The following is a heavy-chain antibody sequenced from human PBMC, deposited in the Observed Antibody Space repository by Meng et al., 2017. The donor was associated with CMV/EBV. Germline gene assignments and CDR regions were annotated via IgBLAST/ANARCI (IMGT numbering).Heavy chain of an antibody. CDR3: ARFVGYCSSTSCYPKRGLVDY. V-gene: IGHV1-2*02. J-gene: IGHJ4*02. D-gene: IGHD2-2*01. CDR1: GYTFTGYY. CDR2: TNPNSGGT. Sequence: ASVKVSCKASGYTFTGYYMHWVRQAPGQGLEWMGWTNPNSGGTNYAQKFQGRVTMTRDTSISTAYMELSRLRSDDTAVYYCARFVGYCSSTSCYPKRGLVDYWGQGTLVTVSS.